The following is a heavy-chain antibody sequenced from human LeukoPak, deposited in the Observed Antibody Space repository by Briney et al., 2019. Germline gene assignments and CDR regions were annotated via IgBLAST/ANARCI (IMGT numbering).Heavy chain of an antibody. Sequence: SDTLSLTCTVSGGSISSSSYYWGWIRQPPGKGLEWVGTIYYTGSTYYNPSLKSRVTISVDTSKNQCSLKLSSVTAADTAVYYCARRRGWYPVDYWGQGTLVTVSS. CDR2: IYYTGST. V-gene: IGHV4-39*01. CDR1: GGSISSSSYY. CDR3: ARRRGWYPVDY. D-gene: IGHD6-19*01. J-gene: IGHJ4*02.